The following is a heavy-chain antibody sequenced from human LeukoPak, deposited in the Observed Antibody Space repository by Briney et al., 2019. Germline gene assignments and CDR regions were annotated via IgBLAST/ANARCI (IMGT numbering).Heavy chain of an antibody. D-gene: IGHD1-26*01. V-gene: IGHV4-59*01. J-gene: IGHJ5*02. Sequence: PPQTLSPTRTLSGGSISIYYWSWIRQPPGKGLEWIGYIYYSGSTNYNPSLKRRVTISVDTSKNQFSLKLSSVTAADTAVYYCARGSSEGSWFDPWGQGTLVTVSS. CDR1: GGSISIYY. CDR2: IYYSGST. CDR3: ARGSSEGSWFDP.